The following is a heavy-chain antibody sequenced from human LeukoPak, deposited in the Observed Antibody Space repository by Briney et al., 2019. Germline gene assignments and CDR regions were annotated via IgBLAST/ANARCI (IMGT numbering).Heavy chain of an antibody. V-gene: IGHV3-23*01. J-gene: IGHJ4*02. CDR1: GFTFSSYA. D-gene: IGHD2-2*01. CDR3: AKDPGVVPAHYFDY. Sequence: GGSLRLSCAASGFTFSSYAMNWVRQAPGKGLEWVSGTGSTGVSTFYADSVKGRFTVSRDNSKNTLSPQMNSLRAEDTAVYYCAKDPGVVPAHYFDYWGQGTLVTVSS. CDR2: TGSTGVST.